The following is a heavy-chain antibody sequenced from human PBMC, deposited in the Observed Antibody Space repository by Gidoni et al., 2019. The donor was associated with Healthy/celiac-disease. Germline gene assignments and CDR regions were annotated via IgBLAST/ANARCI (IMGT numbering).Heavy chain of an antibody. V-gene: IGHV4-61*02. CDR3: AREPYRRYDILTGYYFADDDAFDI. Sequence: QVQLQESGPGLVKPSQTLSLTCTVSGGSISRGSYYWSWIRQPAGKGLEWIGRIYTSGSTNYNPSLKSRVTISVDTSKNQFSLKLSSVTAADTAVYYCAREPYRRYDILTGYYFADDDAFDIWGQGTMVTVSS. J-gene: IGHJ3*02. CDR1: GGSISRGSYY. CDR2: IYTSGST. D-gene: IGHD3-9*01.